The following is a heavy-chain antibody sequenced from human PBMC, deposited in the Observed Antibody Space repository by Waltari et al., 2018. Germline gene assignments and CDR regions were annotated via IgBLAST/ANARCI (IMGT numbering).Heavy chain of an antibody. V-gene: IGHV3-73*02. CDR1: GFTFTGSA. D-gene: IGHD1-26*01. Sequence: EVQLVESGGGLAQPGGSLRLSCAASGFTFTGSAIHWPRQASGRGLEWVGHIRTKTNNYATGYSASVKGRFTIPRDDSKNTAFLQMNSLKVDDTAVYYCARHNARVTTDGYYIYYFDPWGQGTLVTVSS. CDR2: IRTKTNNYAT. CDR3: ARHNARVTTDGYYIYYFDP. J-gene: IGHJ5*02.